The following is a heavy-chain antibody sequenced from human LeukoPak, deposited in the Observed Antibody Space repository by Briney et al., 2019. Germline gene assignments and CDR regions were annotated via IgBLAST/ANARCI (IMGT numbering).Heavy chain of an antibody. J-gene: IGHJ4*02. V-gene: IGHV4-4*09. CDR1: GVSISRYY. CDR3: VQTTGWPGFDY. Sequence: SETLSLTCTTSGVSISRYYWSWVRQPPGKGLEWIGNIYSGVPTYFNPSLKSRVIISVDTSKNQFSLNLTSVTAADTAMYYCVQTTGWPGFDYWGQGILVTVSS. CDR2: IYSGVPT. D-gene: IGHD1-1*01.